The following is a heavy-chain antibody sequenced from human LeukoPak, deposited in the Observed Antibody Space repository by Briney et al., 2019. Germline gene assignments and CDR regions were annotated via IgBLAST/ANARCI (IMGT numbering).Heavy chain of an antibody. D-gene: IGHD6-13*01. CDR2: INHSGST. J-gene: IGHJ4*02. CDR1: GGSFSGYY. V-gene: IGHV4-34*01. CDR3: ARAPSSSWFHY. Sequence: SETLSLTCAVYGGSFSGYYWSWIRQPPGKGLEWIGEINHSGSTNYNPSLKSRVTISVDTSKNQFSLKLSSVTAADTAVYYCARAPSSSWFHYWGQGTLVTVSS.